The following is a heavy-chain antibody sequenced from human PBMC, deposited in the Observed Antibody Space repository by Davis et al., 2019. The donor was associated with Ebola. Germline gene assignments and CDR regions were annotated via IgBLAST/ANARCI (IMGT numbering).Heavy chain of an antibody. Sequence: GESLKISCAVSGFTFSSYWMHWVRQAPGKGLVWVSRINSDGSSTTYADSVKGRFTISRDNAKNTLYLQMNSLRAEDTAVYYCTRGGNWFDPWGQGTLVTVSS. V-gene: IGHV3-74*01. J-gene: IGHJ5*02. CDR1: GFTFSSYW. CDR3: TRGGNWFDP. CDR2: INSDGSST.